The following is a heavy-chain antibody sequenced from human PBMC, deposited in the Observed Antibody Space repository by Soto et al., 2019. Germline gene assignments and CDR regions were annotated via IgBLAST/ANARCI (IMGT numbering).Heavy chain of an antibody. V-gene: IGHV4-4*02. D-gene: IGHD6-19*01. CDR2: IYHTGSI. CDR3: ARVFSTGFDS. Sequence: QVQLQESGPGLVKPSGTLSLTCAVSSGSISSTNWWRWVRQSPDKGLEWIGEIYHTGSINYNPSLTSRLTISVDKSKSQFSLRLISVTAADTAVYYSARVFSTGFDSWGRGALVTVSS. CDR1: SGSISSTNW. J-gene: IGHJ5*01.